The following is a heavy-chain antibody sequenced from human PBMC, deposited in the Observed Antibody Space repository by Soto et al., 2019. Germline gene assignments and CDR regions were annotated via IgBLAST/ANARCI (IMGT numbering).Heavy chain of an antibody. CDR1: GGSIRTGGYY. CDR3: AKDPSPQPTTVVTPGWFDP. CDR2: IYYTGRT. J-gene: IGHJ5*02. Sequence: SETLSLTCTVSGGSIRTGGYYWSWIRQHPGKGLEWLGYIYYTGRTYYNPSLKNRLTMSVDMSKSQFSLKLTSLTAADTAVYYCAKDPSPQPTTVVTPGWFDPWGQGILVTVSS. D-gene: IGHD4-17*01. V-gene: IGHV4-31*03.